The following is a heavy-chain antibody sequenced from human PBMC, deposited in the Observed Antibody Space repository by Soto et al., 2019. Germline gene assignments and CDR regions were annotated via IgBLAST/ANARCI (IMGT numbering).Heavy chain of an antibody. Sequence: GGSLRLSCAAPGFTFSSYAMHWVRQAPGKGLEWVAVISYDGSNKYYADSVKGRFTISRDNSKNTLYLQMNSLRAEDTAVYYCASWGVVVAATYYYGMDVWGQGTTVTVSS. CDR3: ASWGVVVAATYYYGMDV. J-gene: IGHJ6*02. CDR1: GFTFSSYA. CDR2: ISYDGSNK. D-gene: IGHD2-15*01. V-gene: IGHV3-30-3*01.